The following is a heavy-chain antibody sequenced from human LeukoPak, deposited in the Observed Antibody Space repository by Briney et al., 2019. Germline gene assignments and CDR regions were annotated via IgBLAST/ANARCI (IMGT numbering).Heavy chain of an antibody. CDR3: ARDSGYHYDRPDS. Sequence: GGSLRLSCAASGFTFSSYSLNWVRQAPGKGLEWVSYISTSGSTTKYADSVKGRFTISRDNAKNSLYLQMNSLGDEDTAVYYCARDSGYHYDRPDSWGQGTLVTVSS. CDR2: ISTSGSTT. D-gene: IGHD3-22*01. V-gene: IGHV3-48*02. J-gene: IGHJ4*02. CDR1: GFTFSSYS.